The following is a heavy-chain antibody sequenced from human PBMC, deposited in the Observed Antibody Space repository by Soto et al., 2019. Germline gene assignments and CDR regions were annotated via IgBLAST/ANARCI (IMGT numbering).Heavy chain of an antibody. D-gene: IGHD1-1*01. CDR2: LYDVDGS. Sequence: GGSVRLSGAAAGLSIRGKKNVAWVRQAPGKGLEWVSALYDVDGSFYADSVKGRFTTSSDRSKTTVYLQMNDRRPGDTAVYYCATWREREHAYDIWGQGTTVTVS. CDR1: GLSIRGKK. CDR3: ATWREREHAYDI. J-gene: IGHJ3*02. V-gene: IGHV3-53*01.